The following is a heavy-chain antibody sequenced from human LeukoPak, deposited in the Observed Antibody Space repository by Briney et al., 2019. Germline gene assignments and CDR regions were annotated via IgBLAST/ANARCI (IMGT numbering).Heavy chain of an antibody. J-gene: IGHJ4*02. CDR2: ISTSSSYI. D-gene: IGHD6-13*01. Sequence: PGGSLRLSCAASGFTFSNYDMNWVRQAPGKGLEWVSSISTSSSYIYYADSVKGRFTISRDNAKNSLYLQVNSLRAEDTAVYYCARGWQHLVLWGQGTLVTVSS. CDR1: GFTFSNYD. CDR3: ARGWQHLVL. V-gene: IGHV3-21*01.